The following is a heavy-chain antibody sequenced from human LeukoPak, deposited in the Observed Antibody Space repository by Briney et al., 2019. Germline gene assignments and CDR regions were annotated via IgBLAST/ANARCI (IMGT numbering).Heavy chain of an antibody. J-gene: IGHJ6*02. D-gene: IGHD5-18*01. CDR3: AKDRASSRYNGLDV. Sequence: GGSLRLSCAASGFTFSTYAMSWVRQAPGKGLEWVSAISGNSETTNYADSVKGRFTISRDNSKNTVYLQMNSLRVEDTARYYCAKDRASSRYNGLDVWGQGTTVTVSS. V-gene: IGHV3-23*01. CDR1: GFTFSTYA. CDR2: ISGNSETT.